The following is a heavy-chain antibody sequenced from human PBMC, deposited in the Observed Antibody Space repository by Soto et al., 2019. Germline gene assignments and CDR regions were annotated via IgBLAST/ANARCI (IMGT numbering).Heavy chain of an antibody. V-gene: IGHV3-73*01. CDR1: GFTFSGSA. D-gene: IGHD3-16*01. CDR2: IRSKANNYAT. J-gene: IGHJ4*02. CDR3: TPPWGY. Sequence: EVQLVESGGGLVQPGGSLKLSCAASGFTFSGSAMHWVRQASGKGLEWVGRIRSKANNYATAYAASVKGRLSISRDDSMNTAYLEMNSLKTEDTAVYYRTPPWGYWGQGTLVTVSS.